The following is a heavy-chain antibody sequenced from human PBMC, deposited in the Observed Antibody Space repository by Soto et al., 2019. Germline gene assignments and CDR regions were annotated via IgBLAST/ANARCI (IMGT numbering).Heavy chain of an antibody. CDR3: AMEYCSSTSCYRDY. CDR2: IIPILGIA. V-gene: IGHV1-69*02. CDR1: GGTFSSYT. D-gene: IGHD2-2*02. J-gene: IGHJ4*02. Sequence: QVQLVQSGAEVKKPGSSVKVSCKASGGTFSSYTISWVRQAPGQGLEWMGRIIPILGIANYAQKFQGRVTISAXKXPSTAYMELSGLRSEDTAVYYCAMEYCSSTSCYRDYWGQGTLVTVSS.